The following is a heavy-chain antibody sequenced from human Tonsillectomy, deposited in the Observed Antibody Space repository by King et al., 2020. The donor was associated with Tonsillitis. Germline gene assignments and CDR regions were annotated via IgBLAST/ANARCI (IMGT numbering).Heavy chain of an antibody. CDR2: INHSGST. Sequence: VQLQQWGAGLLKPSETLSLTCAVYGGSFSTYYWTWIRQPPGTGLEWIGEINHSGSTNYNPSLKSRVIISADTSKNQFSLNLTSVTAADTAVYYCASLLSASSGHYYWYFDLWGRGTLVTVSS. D-gene: IGHD3-22*01. V-gene: IGHV4-34*01. J-gene: IGHJ2*01. CDR1: GGSFSTYY. CDR3: ASLLSASSGHYYWYFDL.